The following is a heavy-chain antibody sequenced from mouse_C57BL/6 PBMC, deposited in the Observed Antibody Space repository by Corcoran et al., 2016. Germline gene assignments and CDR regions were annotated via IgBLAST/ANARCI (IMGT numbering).Heavy chain of an antibody. D-gene: IGHD1-1*01. CDR1: GYTFTDYY. CDR3: ARSEEFTNARDY. J-gene: IGHJ4*01. CDR2: INPNNGGT. V-gene: IGHV1-26*01. Sequence: EVQLQQSGPELVKPGASVKISCKASGYTFTDYYMNWVKQSHGKSLEWIGDINPNNGGTSYNQKFKGKATLTVDKSSSTAYMERRSLTSEDSAVYDCARSEEFTNARDYWGQGTSVTVSS.